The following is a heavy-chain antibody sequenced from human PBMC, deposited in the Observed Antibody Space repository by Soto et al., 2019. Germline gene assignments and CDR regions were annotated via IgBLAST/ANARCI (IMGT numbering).Heavy chain of an antibody. D-gene: IGHD2-15*01. CDR2: VSVPSGDT. Sequence: GASVKVPCKASGYSFSRFGISWVRQAPGQGLEWVGWVSVPSGDTSSAQNFQGRVTVTTDTSTSTAYMEVGSLRSDDTAVYYCARTCRSGGSCYLEYWGEGTLVTVSS. V-gene: IGHV1-18*01. CDR3: ARTCRSGGSCYLEY. J-gene: IGHJ4*02. CDR1: GYSFSRFG.